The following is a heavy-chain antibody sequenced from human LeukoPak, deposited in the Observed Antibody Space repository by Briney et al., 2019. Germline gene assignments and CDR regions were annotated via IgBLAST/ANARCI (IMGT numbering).Heavy chain of an antibody. CDR3: ARVREYSSSSWVDYYFDY. Sequence: PVGSLRLSCAASGFTFADYGMRSVRQAPGKGVGWGSVINWNGGSTGYADPVKGRFTISRDNAKNSLYLQMNSLRAEDTALYYCARVREYSSSSWVDYYFDYWGQGTLVTVSS. D-gene: IGHD6-6*01. CDR1: GFTFADYG. CDR2: INWNGGST. J-gene: IGHJ4*02. V-gene: IGHV3-20*04.